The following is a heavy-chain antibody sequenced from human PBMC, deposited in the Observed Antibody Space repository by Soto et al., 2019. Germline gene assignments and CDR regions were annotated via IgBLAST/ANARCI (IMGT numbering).Heavy chain of an antibody. Sequence: SETLSLTCTVSGGSINSGNYYWSWIRQHPGKGLEWIGYISYSGSTHYNPSLRSRVFISVDTSRNQFSLKLSSVTAADTALYYCARRRCTTTTCFDHWGQGTLVTVSS. J-gene: IGHJ5*02. CDR3: ARRRCTTTTCFDH. D-gene: IGHD2-2*01. CDR1: GGSINSGNYY. V-gene: IGHV4-31*03. CDR2: ISYSGST.